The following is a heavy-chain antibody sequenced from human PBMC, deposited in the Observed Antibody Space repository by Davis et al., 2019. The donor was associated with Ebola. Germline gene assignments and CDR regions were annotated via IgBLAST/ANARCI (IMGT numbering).Heavy chain of an antibody. Sequence: ASVKVSCKASGYTFTSYGITWVRQAPGQGLEWMGWINPHNGNTNYAQNVQGRVTMTTDTSTSTAYMELRSLRSDDTAVYHCARSRGSSDIVVVPAAFDYWGQGTLVTVSS. D-gene: IGHD2-2*01. V-gene: IGHV1-18*04. CDR3: ARSRGSSDIVVVPAAFDY. CDR2: INPHNGNT. CDR1: GYTFTSYG. J-gene: IGHJ4*02.